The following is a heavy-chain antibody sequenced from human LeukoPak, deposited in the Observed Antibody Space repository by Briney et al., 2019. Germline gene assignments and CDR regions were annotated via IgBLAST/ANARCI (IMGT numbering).Heavy chain of an antibody. CDR3: ARVGTGTRSFDS. D-gene: IGHD1/OR15-1a*01. V-gene: IGHV1-18*01. J-gene: IGHJ4*02. Sequence: ASVKVSCKTSGYTFTTYDINWVRQAPGQGLEWMGRISAYNGYTNYGQKFQGRVTMTTDTSTNTAYMELRSLRSDDTAVCYCARVGTGTRSFDSWGQGTLVTVSS. CDR1: GYTFTTYD. CDR2: ISAYNGYT.